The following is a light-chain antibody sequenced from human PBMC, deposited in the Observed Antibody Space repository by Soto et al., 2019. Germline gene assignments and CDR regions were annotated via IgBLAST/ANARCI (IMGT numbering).Light chain of an antibody. CDR1: HGIGND. J-gene: IGKJ1*01. CDR2: AAS. Sequence: AIQLTQSPSSLSASVGDRVTITCRASHGIGNDLAWYQQKPGKAPKLLIYAASSLKVGVPSRFSGNGSGTDFTLTISSLQPEDFATYYCLQNYNSPRTFGQGTRVEI. CDR3: LQNYNSPRT. V-gene: IGKV1-6*01.